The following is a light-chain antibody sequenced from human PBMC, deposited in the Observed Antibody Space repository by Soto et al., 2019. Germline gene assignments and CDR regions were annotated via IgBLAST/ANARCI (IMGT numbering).Light chain of an antibody. CDR1: QSVSSN. CDR3: QKYNNWPPLT. CDR2: GAS. V-gene: IGKV3-15*01. Sequence: EIVMTQSPATLSVSPGERATLSCRASQSVSSNVAWYQQKPGQAPRLLIYGASTRATGIPARFSGSGSGTEFTLTISSLQSEDFAVYYCQKYNNWPPLTFGGGTKVEIK. J-gene: IGKJ4*01.